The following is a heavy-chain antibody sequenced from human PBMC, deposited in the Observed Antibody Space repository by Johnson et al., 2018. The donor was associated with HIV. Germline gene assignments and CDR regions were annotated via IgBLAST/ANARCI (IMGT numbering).Heavy chain of an antibody. Sequence: QVQLVESGGGVVQPGRSVRLSCAASGLSFSSYGMEWVRQAPGKGLEWVAVIWSDGSNKHYADSVKGRFTISRDNAKNSLYLQMNSLRAEDTAVYYCASGWGIVVSDAFDIWGQGTMVTVSS. V-gene: IGHV3-33*03. CDR3: ASGWGIVVSDAFDI. J-gene: IGHJ3*02. D-gene: IGHD6-19*01. CDR2: IWSDGSNK. CDR1: GLSFSSYG.